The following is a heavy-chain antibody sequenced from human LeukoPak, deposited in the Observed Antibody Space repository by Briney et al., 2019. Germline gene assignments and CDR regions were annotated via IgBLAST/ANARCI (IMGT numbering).Heavy chain of an antibody. CDR3: ALIVDYYDSSGYYYWFDP. CDR2: INPNSGGT. J-gene: IGHJ5*02. CDR1: GYTFTGYY. V-gene: IGHV1-2*02. D-gene: IGHD3-22*01. Sequence: ASVKVSCKASGYTFTGYYMHCVRQAPGQGLEWMGWINPNSGGTNYAQKFQGRVTMTRDTSISTAYMELSRLRSDDTAVYYCALIVDYYDSSGYYYWFDPWGQGTLVTVSS.